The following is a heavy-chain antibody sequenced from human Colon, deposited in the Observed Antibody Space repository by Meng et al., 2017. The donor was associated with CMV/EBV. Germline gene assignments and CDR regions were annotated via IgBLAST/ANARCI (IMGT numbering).Heavy chain of an antibody. CDR1: GSGSTFSGSD. V-gene: IGHV3-73*01. Sequence: GESLKISCAASGSGSTFSGSDLHWVRHVSGKGLEWLGHIRSKANNYATAYTASLKGKFIISRDDSKNMLYLEMNSLTTDDTAVYYCSRPTAVAGSATDYWGQGTLVTVSS. J-gene: IGHJ4*02. D-gene: IGHD6-19*01. CDR2: IRSKANNYAT. CDR3: SRPTAVAGSATDY.